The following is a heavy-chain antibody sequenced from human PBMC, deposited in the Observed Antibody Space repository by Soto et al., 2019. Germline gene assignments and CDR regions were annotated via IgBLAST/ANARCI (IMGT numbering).Heavy chain of an antibody. D-gene: IGHD3-10*01. CDR3: AAPKTSTYYPPRY. CDR1: GGSISSGGYY. J-gene: IGHJ4*02. V-gene: IGHV4-31*03. CDR2: IYYSGST. Sequence: SETLSLTCTVSGGSISSGGYYWSWIRQHPGKGLEWIGYIYYSGSTYYNPSLKSRVTISVDTSKNQLSLKLSSVTAADTAVFYCAAPKTSTYYPPRYWGQGTLVTVSS.